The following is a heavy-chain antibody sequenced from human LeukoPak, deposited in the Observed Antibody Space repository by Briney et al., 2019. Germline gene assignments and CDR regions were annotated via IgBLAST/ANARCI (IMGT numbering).Heavy chain of an antibody. CDR3: ARQLPSFIVVVPAADFDY. CDR2: INPNSGGT. V-gene: IGHV1-2*06. D-gene: IGHD2-2*01. Sequence: ASVKVSCKASGYTFTGYYMHRVRQAPGQGLEWMGRINPNSGGTNYAQKFQGRVTMTRDTSISTAYMELSRLRSDDTAVYYCARQLPSFIVVVPAADFDYWGQGTLVTVSS. J-gene: IGHJ4*02. CDR1: GYTFTGYY.